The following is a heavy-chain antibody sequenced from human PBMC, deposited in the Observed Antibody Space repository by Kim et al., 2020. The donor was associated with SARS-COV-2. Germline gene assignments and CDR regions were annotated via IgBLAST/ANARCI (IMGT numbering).Heavy chain of an antibody. CDR3: ARVVALAHDAFDI. CDR2: IYPGDSDT. J-gene: IGHJ3*02. V-gene: IGHV5-51*01. CDR1: GYSFTSYW. Sequence: GESLKISCKGSGYSFTSYWIGWVRQMPGKGLEWMGIIYPGDSDTRYSPSFQGQVTISADKSISTAYLQWSSLKASDTAMYYCARVVALAHDAFDIWGQGTMVTVSS. D-gene: IGHD5-12*01.